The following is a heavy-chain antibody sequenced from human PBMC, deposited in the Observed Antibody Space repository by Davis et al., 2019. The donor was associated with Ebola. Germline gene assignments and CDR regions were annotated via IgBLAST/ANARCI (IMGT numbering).Heavy chain of an antibody. Sequence: GESLKISCAASGFTFDDYAMHWVRQAPGKGLEWVSAISGSGGSTYYADSVKGRFTISRDNSKNTLYLQMNSLRAEDTAVYYCAKDRVVAFDIWGQGTMVTVSS. CDR3: AKDRVVAFDI. CDR2: ISGSGGST. V-gene: IGHV3-23*01. CDR1: GFTFDDYA. D-gene: IGHD3-10*01. J-gene: IGHJ3*02.